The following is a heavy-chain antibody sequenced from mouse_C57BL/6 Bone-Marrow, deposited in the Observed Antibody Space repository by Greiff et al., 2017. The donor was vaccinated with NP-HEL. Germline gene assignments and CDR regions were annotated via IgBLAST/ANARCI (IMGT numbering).Heavy chain of an antibody. CDR1: GYTFTSYW. D-gene: IGHD2-4*01. V-gene: IGHV1-69*01. CDR3: ARNGLRPLYFDV. CDR2: IDPSDSYT. J-gene: IGHJ1*03. Sequence: VQLQQPGAELVMPGASVKLSCKASGYTFTSYWMHWVKQRPGQGLEWIGEIDPSDSYTNYNQKFKGKSTLTVDKSSSTAYMQLSSLTSEDSAVYYCARNGLRPLYFDVWGTGTTVTVSS.